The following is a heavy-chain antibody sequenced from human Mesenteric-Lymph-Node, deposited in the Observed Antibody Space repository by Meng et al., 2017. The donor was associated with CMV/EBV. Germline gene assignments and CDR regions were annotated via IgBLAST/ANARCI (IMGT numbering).Heavy chain of an antibody. CDR1: AFTVSGSY. V-gene: IGHV3-66*02. Sequence: GESLKISCAASAFTVSGSYIGWVRQAPGKGLEWVSIIASGGNTYYADSVKGRFTISRDVSGNTLYLQMNSLRPEDAAVYHCARVAFGRAWYFDLWGRGTLVTVSS. D-gene: IGHD3-3*02. CDR2: IASGGNT. J-gene: IGHJ2*01. CDR3: ARVAFGRAWYFDL.